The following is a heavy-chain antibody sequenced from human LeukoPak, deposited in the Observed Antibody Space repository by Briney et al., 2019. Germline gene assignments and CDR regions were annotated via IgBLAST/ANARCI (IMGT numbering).Heavy chain of an antibody. CDR2: IYYSGST. J-gene: IGHJ4*02. Sequence: SETLSLTCTVSGGSISSYYWSWIRQPPGKGLEWIGYIYYSGSTNYNPSLKSRATISVDTSNNQFSLKLSSVTTADTAVYYCARGLVYYYDSRAPAFDIWGQGTLVTVSS. CDR3: ARGLVYYYDSRAPAFDI. D-gene: IGHD3-22*01. CDR1: GGSISSYY. V-gene: IGHV4-59*01.